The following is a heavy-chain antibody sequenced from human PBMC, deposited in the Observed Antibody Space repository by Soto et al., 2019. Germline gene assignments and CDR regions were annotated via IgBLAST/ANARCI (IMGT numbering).Heavy chain of an antibody. D-gene: IGHD3-3*01. CDR1: GGSISSGGYY. J-gene: IGHJ4*02. V-gene: IGHV4-31*03. Sequence: SETLSLTCTVSGGSISSGGYYWSWIRQHPGKGLEWIGYIYYSGSTYYHPSLKSRVTISVDTSKNQFSLKLSSVTAADTAVYYCARGPLMTIFGVVSGAPGIWGQGTLVTVSS. CDR2: IYYSGST. CDR3: ARGPLMTIFGVVSGAPGI.